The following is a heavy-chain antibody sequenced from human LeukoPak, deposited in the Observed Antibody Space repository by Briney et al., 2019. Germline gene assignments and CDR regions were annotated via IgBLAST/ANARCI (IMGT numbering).Heavy chain of an antibody. V-gene: IGHV4-59*01. J-gene: IGHJ3*02. CDR1: GGSISSYY. D-gene: IGHD3-22*01. CDR2: IYYSGST. Sequence: PSETLSLTCTVSGGSISSYYWSWIRQPPGKGLEWIGYIYYSGSTNYNPSLKSRVTISVDTSKNQFSLKLSSVTAADTAVYYCARLTEDSSGFLDAFDIWGQGTMVTVSS. CDR3: ARLTEDSSGFLDAFDI.